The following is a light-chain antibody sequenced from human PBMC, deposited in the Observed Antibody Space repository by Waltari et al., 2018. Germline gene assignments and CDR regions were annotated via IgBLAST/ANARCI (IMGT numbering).Light chain of an antibody. J-gene: IGLJ3*02. CDR3: QVWDSSRDHVV. CDR1: NIGSKS. Sequence: SYVLTQPPSVSVAPGQTAEITCGGNNIGSKSVTWYQRKPGQAPILSVYDDRDRTSGIPERFSGANSGNTATLTISRVAARDEADYYCQVWDSSRDHVVFGGGTQLTVL. CDR2: DDR. V-gene: IGLV3-21*02.